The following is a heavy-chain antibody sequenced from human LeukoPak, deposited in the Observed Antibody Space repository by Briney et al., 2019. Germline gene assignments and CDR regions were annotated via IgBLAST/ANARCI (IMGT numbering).Heavy chain of an antibody. CDR3: AAFGGSGYNAPFGY. J-gene: IGHJ4*02. V-gene: IGHV1-58*02. CDR2: IVVGSGNT. CDR1: GFTFTSSA. D-gene: IGHD3-22*01. Sequence: SVKVSCKASGFTFTSSAMQWVRQARGQRLEWIGWIVVGSGNTNYAQKLQERVTITRDMSTSTAYMELSSLRSEDTAVYYCAAFGGSGYNAPFGYWGQGTLVTVSS.